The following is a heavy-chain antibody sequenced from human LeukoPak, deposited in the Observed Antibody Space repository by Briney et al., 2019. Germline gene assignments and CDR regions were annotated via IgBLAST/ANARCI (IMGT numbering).Heavy chain of an antibody. CDR3: ARISGSSLDY. V-gene: IGHV4-4*07. CDR1: GGSISGYY. CDR2: IYPSGST. J-gene: IGHJ4*02. Sequence: TSETLSLTCTVSGGSISGYYWSWIRQPAGKGLEWIGRIYPSGSTNYNPSLKSRATMSIDTSKNQFSLNLSSVAAADTAVYYCARISGSSLDYWGQGTLVTVSS. D-gene: IGHD6-13*01.